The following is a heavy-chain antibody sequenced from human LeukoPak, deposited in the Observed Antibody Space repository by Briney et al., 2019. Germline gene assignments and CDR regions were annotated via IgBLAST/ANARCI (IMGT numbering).Heavy chain of an antibody. D-gene: IGHD4-17*01. CDR1: GGTFSSYA. Sequence: GASVKVSCKASGGTFSSYAISWVRQAPGQGLEWMGRIIPILGIANYAQKFQGRVTITADKSTGTAYMELSSLRSEDTAVCYCARYRVGGDYDKPVDYWGRGTLVTVSS. V-gene: IGHV1-69*04. CDR2: IIPILGIA. CDR3: ARYRVGGDYDKPVDY. J-gene: IGHJ4*02.